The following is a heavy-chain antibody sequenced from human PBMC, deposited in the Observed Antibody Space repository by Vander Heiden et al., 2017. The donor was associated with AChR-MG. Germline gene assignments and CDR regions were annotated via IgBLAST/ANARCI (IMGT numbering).Heavy chain of an antibody. CDR1: GGTFSSYA. J-gene: IGHJ5*02. CDR2: IIPIFGTA. D-gene: IGHD2-2*01. CDR3: ARPYCSSTSCYLGNNWFDP. V-gene: IGHV1-69*06. Sequence: QVQLVQSGAEVKKPGSSVKVSCKASGGTFSSYAISWVRQAPGQGLEWMGGIIPIFGTANYAQKFQGRVTITADKSTSTAYMELSSLRSEDTAVYYCARPYCSSTSCYLGNNWFDPWGDGTLVTVSS.